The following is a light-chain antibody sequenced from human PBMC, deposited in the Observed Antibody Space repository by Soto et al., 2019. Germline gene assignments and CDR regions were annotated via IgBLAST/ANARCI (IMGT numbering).Light chain of an antibody. Sequence: QSALTQPASXXGXPGXSITXXXXGTNSDVGAXXXXSWYXQHPGKAXKLMIYEVSNRPSGVSNRFSGSKSGNTASLTISGLQAEDEADYYCSSYTSSSTPLYVFGTGTKVTVL. CDR3: SSYTSSSTPLYV. CDR1: NSDVGAXXX. V-gene: IGLV2-14*01. CDR2: EVS. J-gene: IGLJ1*01.